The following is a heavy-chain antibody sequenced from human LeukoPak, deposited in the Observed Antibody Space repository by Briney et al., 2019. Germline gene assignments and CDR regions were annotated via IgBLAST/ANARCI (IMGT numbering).Heavy chain of an antibody. CDR3: ARDLSGSYRFDY. Sequence: ASVNVSCQASGYTFTSYYMHWLRQAPGQGLEWMGIINPSGGSTSYAQKFQGRVTMTRDMSTSTVYMELSSLRSEDTAVYYCARDLSGSYRFDYWGQGTLVTVSS. D-gene: IGHD1-26*01. V-gene: IGHV1-46*01. CDR1: GYTFTSYY. CDR2: INPSGGST. J-gene: IGHJ4*02.